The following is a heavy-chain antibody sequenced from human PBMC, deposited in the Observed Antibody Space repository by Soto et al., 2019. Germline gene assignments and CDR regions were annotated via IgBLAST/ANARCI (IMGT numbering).Heavy chain of an antibody. Sequence: PGGSLRLSCAASGFTFSSYAMYWFRQAPGKGLEWVSTISNSGDTYYADSVKGRFTISRDNAKNSLYLQMNSLRAEDTAVYYCARSIAARLNWFDPWGQGTLVTVSS. J-gene: IGHJ5*02. CDR3: ARSIAARLNWFDP. D-gene: IGHD6-6*01. CDR1: GFTFSSYA. V-gene: IGHV3-21*01. CDR2: ISNSGDT.